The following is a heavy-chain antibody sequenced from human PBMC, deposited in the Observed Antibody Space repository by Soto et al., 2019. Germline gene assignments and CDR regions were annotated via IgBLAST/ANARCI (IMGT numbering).Heavy chain of an antibody. CDR1: GFTFSSYA. CDR3: ATYAEGYYDH. D-gene: IGHD4-17*01. J-gene: IGHJ4*02. CDR2: ISYDGSNK. V-gene: IGHV3-30-3*01. Sequence: GGSLRLSCAASGFTFSSYAMHWVRQAPGKGLEWVAVISYDGSNKYYADSVKGRFTISRDNSKNTLYLQTNSLRAEDTAVYYCATYAEGYYDHWGQGTLVTVSS.